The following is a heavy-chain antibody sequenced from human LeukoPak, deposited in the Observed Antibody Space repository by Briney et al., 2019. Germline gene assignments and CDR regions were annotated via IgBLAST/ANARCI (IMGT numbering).Heavy chain of an antibody. V-gene: IGHV4-34*01. CDR3: ARGLFKGELRGSYWFDP. D-gene: IGHD1-26*01. Sequence: PSETLSLTCAVYGGSLSGYYWSWIRPPPRKGLEWIGEINNSGSTTDKPSLKSRVTMSVDTSKSRLSPKLSSVTAADTAVYYCARGLFKGELRGSYWFDPCGQGTLVTVSS. J-gene: IGHJ5*02. CDR1: GGSLSGYY. CDR2: INNSGST.